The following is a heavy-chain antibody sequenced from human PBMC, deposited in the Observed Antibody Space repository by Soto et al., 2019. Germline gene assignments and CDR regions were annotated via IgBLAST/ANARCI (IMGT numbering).Heavy chain of an antibody. V-gene: IGHV4-30-4*01. J-gene: IGHJ6*02. CDR2: IYYSGST. D-gene: IGHD2-15*01. CDR1: GGSISSGDYY. Sequence: SETLSLTCTVSGGSISSGDYYWSWIRQPPGKGLEWIGCIYYSGSTYYNPSLKSRVTISVDTSKNQFSLKLSSVTAADTAVYYCARGGHGVVAATLGLYYYGMDVWGQGTTVT. CDR3: ARGGHGVVAATLGLYYYGMDV.